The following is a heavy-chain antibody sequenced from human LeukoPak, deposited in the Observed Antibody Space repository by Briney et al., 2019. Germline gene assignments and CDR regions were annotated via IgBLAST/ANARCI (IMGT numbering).Heavy chain of an antibody. CDR1: GRSINSYY. J-gene: IGHJ3*02. V-gene: IGHV4-59*07. CDR3: ARSRRTSGWYDAFDI. CDR2: IYYSGST. Sequence: PSDTLSLTCNVSGRSINSYYWNWIPQPPGQGLEWIGHIYYSGSTHYNPSLKSRVTISVDTSKNQFSLRLTSVTAADTAVYYCARSRRTSGWYDAFDIWGQGTMVTVSS. D-gene: IGHD6-19*01.